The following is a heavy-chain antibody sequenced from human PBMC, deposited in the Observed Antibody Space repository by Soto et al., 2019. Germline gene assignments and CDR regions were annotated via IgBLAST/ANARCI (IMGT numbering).Heavy chain of an antibody. CDR3: ARGGTFAYDTSGYSVY. D-gene: IGHD3-22*01. CDR2: INPKSGGT. CDR1: GYTFSASY. V-gene: IGHV1-2*02. J-gene: IGHJ4*02. Sequence: ASVKFSGKPSGYTFSASYMPWVRQAPGQGLEWMGWINPKSGGTLYAQKFQGRVTMTRDTSISTAYMELSRLRSDDTAVYYCARGGTFAYDTSGYSVYWGQGTLVTVSS.